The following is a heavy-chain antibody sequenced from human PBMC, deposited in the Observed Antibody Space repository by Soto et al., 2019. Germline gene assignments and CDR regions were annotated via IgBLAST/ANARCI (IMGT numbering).Heavy chain of an antibody. CDR2: ISYDGSNK. D-gene: IGHD3-9*01. Sequence: GSLRLSCAASGFTFSSYAMHWVRQAPGKGLEWVAVISYDGSNKYYADSVKGRFTISRDNSKNTLYLQMNSLRAEDTAVYYCARGHILTGSDLYYFDYWGQGTLVTVSS. CDR3: ARGHILTGSDLYYFDY. V-gene: IGHV3-30-3*01. J-gene: IGHJ4*02. CDR1: GFTFSSYA.